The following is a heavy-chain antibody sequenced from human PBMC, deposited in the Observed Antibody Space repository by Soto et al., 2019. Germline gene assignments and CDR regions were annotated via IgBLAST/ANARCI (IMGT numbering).Heavy chain of an antibody. J-gene: IGHJ4*02. Sequence: SVKVSCKASGGTFSSYAISWVRQAPGQGLEWMGGIIPIFGTANYAQKFQGRVTITADESTSTAYMELSSLRSEDTAVYYCARGLRDGYNYRAPPTFRHPFDYWGQGTLVTVSS. D-gene: IGHD5-12*01. CDR3: ARGLRDGYNYRAPPTFRHPFDY. V-gene: IGHV1-69*13. CDR2: IIPIFGTA. CDR1: GGTFSSYA.